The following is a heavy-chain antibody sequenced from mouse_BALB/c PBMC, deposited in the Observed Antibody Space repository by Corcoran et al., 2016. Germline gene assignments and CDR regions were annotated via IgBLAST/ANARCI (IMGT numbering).Heavy chain of an antibody. D-gene: IGHD1-1*01. CDR2: IYPGSGNT. CDR1: GYTFTDYY. V-gene: IGHV1-77*01. J-gene: IGHJ2*01. Sequence: QVQLQQSGAELARPGASVKLSCKASGYTFTDYYINWVKQRTGHGLEWIGEIYPGSGNTYYNEKFKGKATLTADKSSSTAYMQLSSLTSEDSAVYFCATTVVDYWGQGTTLTVSS. CDR3: ATTVVDY.